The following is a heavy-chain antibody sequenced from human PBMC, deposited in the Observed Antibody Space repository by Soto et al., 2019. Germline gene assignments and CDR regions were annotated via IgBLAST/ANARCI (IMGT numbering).Heavy chain of an antibody. CDR1: GYTFTSYW. CDR3: ARLPYDYIWGSYRYFQYHYYMDV. D-gene: IGHD3-16*02. CDR2: IYPGDSDT. V-gene: IGHV5-51*01. Sequence: GESLKISCKGSGYTFTSYWIGWVRQMPGKGLEWMGIIYPGDSDTRYSPSVQGQVTISADKSISTAYLQWSSLKASDTAMYYWARLPYDYIWGSYRYFQYHYYMDVWGKGTTVTVS. J-gene: IGHJ6*03.